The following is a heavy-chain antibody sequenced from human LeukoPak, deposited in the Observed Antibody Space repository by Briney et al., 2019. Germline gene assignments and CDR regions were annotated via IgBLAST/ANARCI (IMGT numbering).Heavy chain of an antibody. Sequence: ASVKVSCKASGYTSTSSGISWVRQAPGQGLEWMGWISAYNGNTNHAQKLQGRVTMTTDTSTSTAYMELRSLRSDDTAVYYCAIFPGIAVAGTSYWGQGTLVTVSS. CDR2: ISAYNGNT. D-gene: IGHD6-19*01. CDR3: AIFPGIAVAGTSY. V-gene: IGHV1-18*01. CDR1: GYTSTSSG. J-gene: IGHJ4*02.